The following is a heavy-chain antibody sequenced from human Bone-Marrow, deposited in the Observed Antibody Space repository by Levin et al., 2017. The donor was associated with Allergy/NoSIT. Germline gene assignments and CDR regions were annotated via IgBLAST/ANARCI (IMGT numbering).Heavy chain of an antibody. V-gene: IGHV4-30-4*01. CDR3: ARDGGYCTNGVCPQYYYYGMDV. J-gene: IGHJ6*02. CDR2: IYYSGST. D-gene: IGHD2-8*01. CDR1: GGSISSGDYY. Sequence: SETLSLTCTVSGGSISSGDYYWSWIRQPPGKGLEWIGNIYYSGSTYYNPSLKSRVSISADTSKNQFSLKLSSVTAADTAVYYCARDGGYCTNGVCPQYYYYGMDVWGQGTTVTVSS.